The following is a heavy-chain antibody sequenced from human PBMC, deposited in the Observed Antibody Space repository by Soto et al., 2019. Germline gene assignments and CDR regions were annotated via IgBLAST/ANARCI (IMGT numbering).Heavy chain of an antibody. J-gene: IGHJ6*02. CDR2: ISYNGSNK. CDR3: ARGEVRYGMDV. V-gene: IGHV3-30-3*01. CDR1: GFTFSSYA. Sequence: GSLRRSCAASGFTFSSYAMHWVRQAPGKGLEWVAVISYNGSNKYYADSVKGRFTISRDNAKNSLYLQMNSLRAEDTAVYYCARGEVRYGMDVWGQGTTVTVSS. D-gene: IGHD1-1*01.